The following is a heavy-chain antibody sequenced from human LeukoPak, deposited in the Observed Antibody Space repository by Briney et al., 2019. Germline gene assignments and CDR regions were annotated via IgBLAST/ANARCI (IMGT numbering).Heavy chain of an antibody. J-gene: IGHJ5*02. CDR1: GGTFSSYA. CDR3: ARVAGRITMVRGVRPTNWFDP. CDR2: IIPILGIA. V-gene: IGHV1-69*04. D-gene: IGHD3-10*01. Sequence: SVKVSCKASGGTFSSYAISWGRQAPGQGHEWKGRIIPILGIANYAQKFQGRVTITAGKSTSTAYMELSSLRSEDTVVYYCARVAGRITMVRGVRPTNWFDPWGQGTLVTVSS.